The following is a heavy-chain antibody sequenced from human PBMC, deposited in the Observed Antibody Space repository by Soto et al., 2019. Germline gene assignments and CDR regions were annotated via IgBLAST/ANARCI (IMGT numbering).Heavy chain of an antibody. Sequence: QMQLVQSGAEVKKPGASVKVSCKASGYPFTSYQMHWVRQAPGQGLEWMGIINPSGGRITYAPRFQGRVMMTRDTYTNTVYMELRSLRSEDTAVYYCARDGPPTATGVGPSYTMDVWGQGTTVTVS. D-gene: IGHD3-3*01. CDR2: INPSGGRI. J-gene: IGHJ6*02. CDR1: GYPFTSYQ. V-gene: IGHV1-46*01. CDR3: ARDGPPTATGVGPSYTMDV.